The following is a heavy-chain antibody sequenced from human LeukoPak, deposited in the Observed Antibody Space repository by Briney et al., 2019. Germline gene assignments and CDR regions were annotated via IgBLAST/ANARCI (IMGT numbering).Heavy chain of an antibody. V-gene: IGHV6-1*01. D-gene: IGHD6-19*01. Sequence: SQTLSLTCAISGDSVSSNSAAWNWIRQSPSRGLEWLGRTFYRSKWYNDYIVSVESRININPDTSKNQFSLQLKSVTPEDTAMYYCAREEESSGWSFDYWGLGILVTVSS. CDR1: GDSVSSNSAA. CDR3: AREEESSGWSFDY. J-gene: IGHJ4*02. CDR2: TFYRSKWYN.